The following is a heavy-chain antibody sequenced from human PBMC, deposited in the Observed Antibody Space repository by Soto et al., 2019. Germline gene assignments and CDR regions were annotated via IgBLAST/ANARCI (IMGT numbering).Heavy chain of an antibody. CDR2: INHSGST. CDR3: ARGSLRYYYGSGSYRRTNNWFDP. J-gene: IGHJ5*02. V-gene: IGHV4-34*01. Sequence: SETLSLTCAVYGGSFSGYYWSWIRQPPGKGLEWIGEINHSGSTNYNPSLKSRVTISVDTSKNQFSLKLSSVTAADTAVYYCARGSLRYYYGSGSYRRTNNWFDPWGQGTLVTVSS. D-gene: IGHD3-10*01. CDR1: GGSFSGYY.